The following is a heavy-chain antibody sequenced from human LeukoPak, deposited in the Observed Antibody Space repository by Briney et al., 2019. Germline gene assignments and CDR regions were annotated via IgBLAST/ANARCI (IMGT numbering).Heavy chain of an antibody. V-gene: IGHV3-74*01. D-gene: IGHD3-10*01. CDR2: INADGSSA. J-gene: IGHJ6*02. CDR3: ARDYGRSRDYGMDV. CDR1: GFTLSNYW. Sequence: GGSLRLSCAASGFTLSNYWMHWVRQAPGKGLVWVSRINADGSSASYADSVKGRFTISRDNAKNTLYLQMNSLRAEDTAMYYCARDYGRSRDYGMDVWGQGTTVAVSS.